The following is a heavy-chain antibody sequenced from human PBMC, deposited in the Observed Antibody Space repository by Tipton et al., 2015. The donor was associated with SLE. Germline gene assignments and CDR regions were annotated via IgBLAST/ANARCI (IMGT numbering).Heavy chain of an antibody. J-gene: IGHJ4*02. CDR1: GGSMNDYY. Sequence: QLVQSGAEVKPSETLSLTCIVSGGSMNDYYWSWIRQPPGKGLEWIGYIYYTGSSNHNPSLKGRVTMSVDTSKNQFSLSVNSVTAADTAVYYCARSMLTTKRVFDYWGQGTLVTVSS. V-gene: IGHV4-59*01. CDR2: IYYTGSS. CDR3: ARSMLTTKRVFDY. D-gene: IGHD3-16*01.